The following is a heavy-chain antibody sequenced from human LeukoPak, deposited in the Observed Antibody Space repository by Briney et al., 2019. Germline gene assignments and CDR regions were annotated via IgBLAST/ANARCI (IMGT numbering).Heavy chain of an antibody. Sequence: PSETLSLTCTVSGGSISSGGYSWSWIRQPPGKGLEWIAYIYYSDSTYYNPSLKSRVTISVDTSKNQFSLKLTSVTAADTAVYYCASHSGGYAYWGQGTLVTVSS. J-gene: IGHJ4*02. D-gene: IGHD5-12*01. CDR2: IYYSDST. V-gene: IGHV4-30-4*07. CDR3: ASHSGGYAY. CDR1: GGSISSGGYS.